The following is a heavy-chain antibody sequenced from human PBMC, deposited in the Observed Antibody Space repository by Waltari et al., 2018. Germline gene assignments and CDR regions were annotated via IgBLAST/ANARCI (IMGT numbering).Heavy chain of an antibody. CDR1: GGSFSGYY. CDR2: INHSGST. J-gene: IGHJ4*02. Sequence: QVQLQQWGAGLLKHSETLSLTCAVYGGSFSGYYWSWIRQPPGKGLEWIGEINHSGSTNYNPSLKSRVTISVDTSKNQFSLKLSSVTAADTAVYYCASNNGSGSGNYWGQGTLVTASS. CDR3: ASNNGSGSGNY. V-gene: IGHV4-34*01. D-gene: IGHD3-10*01.